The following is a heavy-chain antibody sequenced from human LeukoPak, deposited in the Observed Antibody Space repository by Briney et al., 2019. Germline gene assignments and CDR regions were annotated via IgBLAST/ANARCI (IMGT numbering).Heavy chain of an antibody. CDR2: MSISGTITII. V-gene: IGHV3-11*01. Sequence: GGSLRLSCAASGFTFSDYYMSWIRQAPGKGLEWVSYMSISGTITIIYYADSVKGRFTISRDDAENSVYLQMNSLRAEDTAVYYCARYAVRGNWYFDLWGRGTLVTVSS. CDR3: ARYAVRGNWYFDL. D-gene: IGHD3-10*01. J-gene: IGHJ2*01. CDR1: GFTFSDYY.